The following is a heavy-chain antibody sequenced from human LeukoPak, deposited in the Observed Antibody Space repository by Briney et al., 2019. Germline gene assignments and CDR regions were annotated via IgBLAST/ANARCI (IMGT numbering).Heavy chain of an antibody. CDR1: GFTFTSYA. V-gene: IGHV7-4-1*02. CDR2: INTNTGNP. Sequence: GGSLRLSCAASGFTFTSYAMNWVRQAPGQGLEWMGWINTNTGNPTYAQGFTGRFVFSLDTSVSTAYLQISSLKAEDTAVYYCARGLRDSSGYYWLTIDYWGQGTLVTVSS. CDR3: ARGLRDSSGYYWLTIDY. D-gene: IGHD3-22*01. J-gene: IGHJ4*02.